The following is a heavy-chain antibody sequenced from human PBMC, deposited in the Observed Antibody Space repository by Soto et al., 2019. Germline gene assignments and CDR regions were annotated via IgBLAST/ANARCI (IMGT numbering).Heavy chain of an antibody. CDR2: INHSGNT. D-gene: IGHD1-26*01. CDR1: GKSLSGYY. CDR3: ARHHVRGRTIAGAAEF. J-gene: IGHJ4*02. Sequence: SETLSLTCAVYGKSLSGYYWSWIRQPPGKALEWIGEINHSGNTNYNPSLKSRVTISVDTSKNQLFLNLSSVTAADTAMYYCARHHVRGRTIAGAAEFWGQGTLVTVSS. V-gene: IGHV4-34*01.